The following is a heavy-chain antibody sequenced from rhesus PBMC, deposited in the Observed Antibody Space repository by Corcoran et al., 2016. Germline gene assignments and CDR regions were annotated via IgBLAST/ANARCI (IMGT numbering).Heavy chain of an antibody. V-gene: IGHV4-147*01. CDR3: ASSPRGSYYSFDC. D-gene: IGHD3-16*01. CDR1: GYSISSTY. CDR2: MYGSSGST. Sequence: QVQLQESGPGLVKPSETLSLTCAVSGYSISSTYWSCIRQPPGKGLGWIGAMYGSSGSTYYNPSLKSRVTISTDTSKNQFSLMLSSVSAADTAVYYCASSPRGSYYSFDCWGQGVLVTVSS. J-gene: IGHJ4*01.